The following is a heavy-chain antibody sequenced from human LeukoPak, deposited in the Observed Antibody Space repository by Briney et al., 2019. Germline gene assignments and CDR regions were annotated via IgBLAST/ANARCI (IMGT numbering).Heavy chain of an antibody. CDR3: ARDNREVRGGDCFDV. V-gene: IGHV1-2*02. D-gene: IGHD2-21*02. CDR2: INPNSGGT. Sequence: ASVKVSCKASGYTFTGYYMHWVRQAPGQGLEWKGWINPNSGGTNYAQKFQGRVTMTRDTSITTAYMELSRLRSDDTAVYYCARDNREVRGGDCFDVWGKGTTVTISS. CDR1: GYTFTGYY. J-gene: IGHJ6*04.